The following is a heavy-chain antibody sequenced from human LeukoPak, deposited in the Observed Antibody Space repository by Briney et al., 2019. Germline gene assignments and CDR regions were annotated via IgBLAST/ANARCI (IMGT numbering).Heavy chain of an antibody. CDR1: GFTLSSYW. D-gene: IGHD1-1*01. V-gene: IGHV3-7*01. CDR2: IKQDGNEK. CDR3: ARGASGHSSNCNFPYYYYYMDV. Sequence: SGGSLRLSCAASGFTLSSYWISWVRQARGKGLEWVAHIKQDGNEKYYVDSVKGSVTLSRDNPKNSLYLKKNTLRDDDTTMYYSARGASGHSSNCNFPYYYYYMDVGSKGTTVTISS. J-gene: IGHJ6*03.